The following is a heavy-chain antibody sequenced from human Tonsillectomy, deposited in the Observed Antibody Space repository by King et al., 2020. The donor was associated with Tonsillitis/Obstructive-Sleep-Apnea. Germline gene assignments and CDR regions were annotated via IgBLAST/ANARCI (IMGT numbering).Heavy chain of an antibody. CDR1: GYTFTGYY. CDR2: INPNSGGT. CDR3: ARVRRGAVVHDAFDI. Sequence: QLVQSGAEVKKPGASVKVSCKASGYTFTGYYMHWVRQAPGQGLEWMGWINPNSGGTNYAQKFQGRVTMTRDTSISTAYMELSRLRSDDTAVYYCARVRRGAVVHDAFDIWGQGTMVTVSS. D-gene: IGHD3-10*01. J-gene: IGHJ3*02. V-gene: IGHV1-2*02.